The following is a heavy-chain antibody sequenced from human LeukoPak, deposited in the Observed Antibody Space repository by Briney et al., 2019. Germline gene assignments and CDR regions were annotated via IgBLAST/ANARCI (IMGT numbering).Heavy chain of an antibody. CDR3: ARFSGFNIYYFDY. D-gene: IGHD3-22*01. CDR2: INPSGGST. Sequence: ASVKVSCKASGYTFTSNYIHWVRQAPGQGLEWMGIINPSGGSTSYAQKFQGRVTMTRDTSTSTVYMELSSLRSEDTAVYYCARFSGFNIYYFDYWGQGTLVTVSS. CDR1: GYTFTSNY. V-gene: IGHV1-46*01. J-gene: IGHJ4*02.